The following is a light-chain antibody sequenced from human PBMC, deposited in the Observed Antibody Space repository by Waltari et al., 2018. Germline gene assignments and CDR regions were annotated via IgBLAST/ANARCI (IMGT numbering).Light chain of an antibody. CDR1: SSDIGDYDY. V-gene: IGLV2-8*01. Sequence: QSALTQPPSASGSPGESVTISCTGTSSDIGDYDYVSWYQQHPGQAPKLMIYEVIERPSGAPDRFSGSTSGNTASLTVSVLQADDEADYYCCAYAGTNNLYVFGTGTKVTVL. CDR2: EVI. CDR3: CAYAGTNNLYV. J-gene: IGLJ1*01.